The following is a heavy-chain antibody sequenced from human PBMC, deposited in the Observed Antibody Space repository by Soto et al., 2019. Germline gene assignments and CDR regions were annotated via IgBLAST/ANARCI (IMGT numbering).Heavy chain of an antibody. V-gene: IGHV1-69*02. CDR3: ARGLAGDLQPSFEY. CDR2: IIPILGIA. J-gene: IGHJ4*02. Sequence: QVQLVQSGAEVKKPGSSVKVSCKASGGTFSSYTISWVRQAPGQGLEWMGRIIPILGIANYAQKFQGRVAIXAXKTXSTAYMQLSSLRSEDTAVYYCARGLAGDLQPSFEYWGQGTLVTVSS. CDR1: GGTFSSYT.